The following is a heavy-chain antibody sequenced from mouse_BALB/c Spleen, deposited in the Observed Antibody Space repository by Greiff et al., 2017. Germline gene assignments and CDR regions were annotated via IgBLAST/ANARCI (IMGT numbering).Heavy chain of an antibody. D-gene: IGHD1-1*01. CDR1: GYSFTGYF. Sequence: EVKLVESGPELVKPGASVKISCKASGYSFTGYFMNWVMQSHGKSLEWIGRINPYNGDTFYNQKFKGKATLTVDKSSSTAHMELRSLASEDSAVYYCARGPYYYGSSPYYYAMDYWGQGTSVTVSS. V-gene: IGHV1-20*02. J-gene: IGHJ4*01. CDR2: INPYNGDT. CDR3: ARGPYYYGSSPYYYAMDY.